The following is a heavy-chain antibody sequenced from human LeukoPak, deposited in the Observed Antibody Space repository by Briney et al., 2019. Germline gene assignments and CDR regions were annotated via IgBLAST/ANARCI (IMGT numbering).Heavy chain of an antibody. CDR3: AREGGIFDLDY. CDR1: GFTVSSNY. Sequence: GGSLRLTCAASGFTVSSNYMSWVRQAPGKGLEWVSVIYSGGSTYYADSVKGRFTISRDNSKNTLYLQMNSLRAEDTAVYYCAREGGIFDLDYWGQGTLVTVSS. J-gene: IGHJ4*02. D-gene: IGHD3-3*01. CDR2: IYSGGST. V-gene: IGHV3-53*01.